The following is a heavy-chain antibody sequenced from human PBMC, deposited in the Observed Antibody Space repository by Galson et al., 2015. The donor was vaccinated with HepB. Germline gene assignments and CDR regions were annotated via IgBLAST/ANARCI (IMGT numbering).Heavy chain of an antibody. CDR3: AKDLGSGSYYSLPVDY. CDR2: ISWNSGSI. Sequence: SLRLSCAASGFTFDDCAMHWVRQAPGKGLEWVSGISWNSGSIGYADSVKGRFTLSRDNAKNSLYLQMNSLRAEDTALYYCAKDLGSGSYYSLPVDYWGQGTLVTVSS. J-gene: IGHJ4*02. D-gene: IGHD3-10*01. V-gene: IGHV3-9*01. CDR1: GFTFDDCA.